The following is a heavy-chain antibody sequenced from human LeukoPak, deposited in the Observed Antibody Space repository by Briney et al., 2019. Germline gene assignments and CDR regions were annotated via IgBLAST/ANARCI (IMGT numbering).Heavy chain of an antibody. V-gene: IGHV3-23*01. CDR2: ISGSGGST. J-gene: IGHJ4*02. CDR3: AKDIVVVPAAPIGGFDY. D-gene: IGHD2-2*01. CDR1: GFTFSSYA. Sequence: GGSLRLSCAASGFTFSSYAMSWVRQAPGKGLEWVSAISGSGGSTYYADSVKGRFTISRGNSKNTLYLQMNSLRAEDTAVYYCAKDIVVVPAAPIGGFDYWGQGTLVTVSS.